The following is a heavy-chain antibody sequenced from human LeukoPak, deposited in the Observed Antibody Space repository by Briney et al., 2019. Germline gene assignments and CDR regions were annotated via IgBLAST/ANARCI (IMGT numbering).Heavy chain of an antibody. J-gene: IGHJ5*02. CDR3: ATDGAGFDT. Sequence: GGSLRLSCAASGFTFSSYSMSWVRQAPGKGLEWLSYINIGGTNTHYADSVKGRFTISRDNAKKSLYLEMNNLRAEDTAVYYCATDGAGFDTWGQGVLVTVSS. CDR2: INIGGTNT. CDR1: GFTFSSYS. V-gene: IGHV3-11*01.